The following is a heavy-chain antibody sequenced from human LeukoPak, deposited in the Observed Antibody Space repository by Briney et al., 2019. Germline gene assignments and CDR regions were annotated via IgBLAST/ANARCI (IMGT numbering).Heavy chain of an antibody. CDR1: GGSFSGYY. V-gene: IGHV4-34*01. CDR3: ARGYSNLDY. Sequence: SETLSLTCAVYGGSFSGYYWSWIRQPPGKELEWIGKINYSGSTNYNPSLKGRVTISVDTSKNQFSLKLSSVTAADTAVYYCARGYSNLDYWGQGTLVTVSS. J-gene: IGHJ4*02. CDR2: INYSGST. D-gene: IGHD4-11*01.